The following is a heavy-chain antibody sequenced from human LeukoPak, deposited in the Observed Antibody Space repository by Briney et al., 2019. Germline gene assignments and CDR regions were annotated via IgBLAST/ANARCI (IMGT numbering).Heavy chain of an antibody. CDR3: ARKGYYSSGWYGY. CDR2: INHSGST. D-gene: IGHD6-19*01. J-gene: IGHJ4*02. Sequence: SETLSLTCAVYGGSFSGYYWSWIRQPPGKGLEWIGEINHSGSTNYNPSLKSRATISVDTSKNQFSLKLSSVTAADTAVYYCARKGYYSSGWYGYWGQGTLVTVSS. CDR1: GGSFSGYY. V-gene: IGHV4-34*01.